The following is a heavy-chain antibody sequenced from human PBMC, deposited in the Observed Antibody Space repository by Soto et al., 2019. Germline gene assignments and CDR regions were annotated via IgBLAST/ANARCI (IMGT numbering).Heavy chain of an antibody. D-gene: IGHD3-10*01. Sequence: SETLSLTCAVYGGSFSGYYWSWIRQPPGKGLEWIGEINHSGSTNYNPSLKSRVTISVDTSKNQLSLKLSSVTAADTAVYYCARGPRGPMAFFDYWGQGTLVTVSS. CDR3: ARGPRGPMAFFDY. V-gene: IGHV4-34*01. CDR2: INHSGST. CDR1: GGSFSGYY. J-gene: IGHJ4*02.